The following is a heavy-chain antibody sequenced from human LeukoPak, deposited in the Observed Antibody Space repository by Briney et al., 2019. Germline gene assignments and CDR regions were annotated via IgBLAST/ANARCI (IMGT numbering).Heavy chain of an antibody. CDR1: GYTFANYE. D-gene: IGHD3-10*01. Sequence: GASVKVSCKASGYTFANYEIHWVRQATGQGLEWMALVNPNSGNTNYAQKFQGRVTVTRNTFISKDYMELGSLGFADTAVYYCARGTSYYASGSYADFDYWGQGTLVTVSS. J-gene: IGHJ4*02. CDR3: ARGTSYYASGSYADFDY. V-gene: IGHV1-8*03. CDR2: VNPNSGNT.